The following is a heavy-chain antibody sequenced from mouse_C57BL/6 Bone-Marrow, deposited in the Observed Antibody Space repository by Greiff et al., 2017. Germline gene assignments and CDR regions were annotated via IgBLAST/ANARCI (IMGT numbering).Heavy chain of an antibody. CDR1: GYSFTSYY. CDR3: ARRGYDGAMDY. J-gene: IGHJ4*01. D-gene: IGHD2-2*01. Sequence: VQLQQSGPELVKPGASVKISCKASGYSFTSYYIHWVKQRPGQGLEWIGWIYPGSGNTKYNEKFKGKATLTADTSSSTAYMQLSSLTSEDSAVXYCARRGYDGAMDYWGQGTSVTVSS. CDR2: IYPGSGNT. V-gene: IGHV1-66*01.